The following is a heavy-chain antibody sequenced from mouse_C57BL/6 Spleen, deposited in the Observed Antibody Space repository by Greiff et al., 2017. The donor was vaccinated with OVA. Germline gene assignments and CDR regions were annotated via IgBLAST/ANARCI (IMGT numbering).Heavy chain of an antibody. J-gene: IGHJ3*01. Sequence: QVQLKESGPELVKPGASVKISCKASGYAFSSSWMNWVKQRPGKGLEWIGRIYPGDGDTNYNGKFKGKATLTADKSSSTAYMQLSSLTSEDSAVYFCARSTMVTTGNSWGQGTLVTVSA. CDR2: IYPGDGDT. V-gene: IGHV1-82*01. CDR1: GYAFSSSW. D-gene: IGHD2-2*01. CDR3: ARSTMVTTGNS.